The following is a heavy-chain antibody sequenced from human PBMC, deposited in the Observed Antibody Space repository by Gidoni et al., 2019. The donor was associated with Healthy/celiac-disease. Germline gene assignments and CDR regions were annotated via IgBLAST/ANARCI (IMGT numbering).Heavy chain of an antibody. CDR2: ISGSGGSK. J-gene: IGHJ4*02. CDR1: GFPFSSYA. Sequence: EVQLLVSGGGLVQPGGSLRLSCAASGFPFSSYAMSWVRQAPGQGLAWVSAISGSGGSKYYAASVKGRFTISRDNSKNTLYLQMNSLRAEDTAVYYCAKTDIVVVVAAAFDYWGQGTLVTVSS. D-gene: IGHD2-15*01. V-gene: IGHV3-23*01. CDR3: AKTDIVVVVAAAFDY.